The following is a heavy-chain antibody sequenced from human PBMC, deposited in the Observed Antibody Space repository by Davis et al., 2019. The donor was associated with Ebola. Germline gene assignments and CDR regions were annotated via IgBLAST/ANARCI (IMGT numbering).Heavy chain of an antibody. CDR1: GYTLTSYD. Sequence: AASVKVSCKASGYTLTSYDINWVRQATGQGLEWMGWMNPNSGNTGYAQKLQGRVTMTTDTSTSTAYMELRSLRSDDTAVYYCVRDLGSSWEPYYYGMDVWGQGTTVTVSS. CDR2: MNPNSGNT. V-gene: IGHV1-8*01. D-gene: IGHD6-13*01. CDR3: VRDLGSSWEPYYYGMDV. J-gene: IGHJ6*02.